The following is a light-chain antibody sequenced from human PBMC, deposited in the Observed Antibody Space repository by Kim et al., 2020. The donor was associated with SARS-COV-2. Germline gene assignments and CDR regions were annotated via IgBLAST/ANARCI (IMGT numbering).Light chain of an antibody. Sequence: ASVGDRFTITCRASQGISNYLAWYQQKPGKVPKLLIYAASALQSGVPSRFSGSGSGTDFTLTISSLQPEDVATYYCQKYNRAPWTFGQGTKVDIK. CDR1: QGISNY. V-gene: IGKV1-27*01. CDR2: AAS. J-gene: IGKJ1*01. CDR3: QKYNRAPWT.